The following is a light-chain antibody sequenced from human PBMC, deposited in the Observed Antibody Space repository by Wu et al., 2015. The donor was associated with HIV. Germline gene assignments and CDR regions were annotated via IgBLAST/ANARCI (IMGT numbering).Light chain of an antibody. CDR3: QHRSNWPT. Sequence: EIVLTQSPATLSLSPGRRATLSCRASRSIDSDLGWFQQRPGQAPRLLIYDASNRATGIPARFSGSGSGTEFTLTISSLEPEDFGVLYCQHRSNWPTFGRGTKVEIQ. CDR1: RSIDSD. V-gene: IGKV3-11*01. J-gene: IGKJ4*02. CDR2: DAS.